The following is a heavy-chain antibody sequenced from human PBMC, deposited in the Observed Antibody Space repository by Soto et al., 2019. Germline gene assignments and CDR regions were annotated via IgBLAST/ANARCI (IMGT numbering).Heavy chain of an antibody. CDR1: GFTFSSYA. J-gene: IGHJ4*02. CDR2: ISYDGSNK. D-gene: IGHD2-21*02. V-gene: IGHV3-30-3*01. Sequence: QVQLVESGGGVVQPGRSLRLSCAASGFTFSSYAMHWVRQAPGKGLEWVAVISYDGSNKYYADSVKGRFTISRDNSKNKLYLQMNSLRAEDTAVYYCARDAVAYCGGDCRTFDYWGQGTLVTVSS. CDR3: ARDAVAYCGGDCRTFDY.